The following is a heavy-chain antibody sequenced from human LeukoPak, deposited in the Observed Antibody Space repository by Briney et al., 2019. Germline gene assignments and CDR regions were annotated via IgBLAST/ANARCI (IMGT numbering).Heavy chain of an antibody. CDR2: IYYSGTT. CDR3: ARDRYYDSSGHDAFDI. Sequence: SETLSLTCTVSGASISNYYWSWIRQSPGKGLEWIGYIYYSGTTNYNPSLKSRVTILVDTSKKQFSLKLSSVTAADTAVYYCARDRYYDSSGHDAFDIWGQGTMVTVSS. J-gene: IGHJ3*02. CDR1: GASISNYY. V-gene: IGHV4-59*12. D-gene: IGHD3-22*01.